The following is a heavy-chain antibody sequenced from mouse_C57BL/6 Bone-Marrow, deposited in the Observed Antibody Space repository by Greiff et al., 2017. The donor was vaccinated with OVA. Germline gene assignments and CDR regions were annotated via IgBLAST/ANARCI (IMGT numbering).Heavy chain of an antibody. CDR2: INPSTGGT. Sequence: VQLQQSGPELVKPGASVKISCKASGYSFTGYYMNWVKQSPEKSLEWIGEINPSTGGTTYNQKFKAKATLTVDKSSSTAYMQLKSLTSEDSAVYCCARGGTFTTVVAPFDYWGQGTTLTVSS. D-gene: IGHD1-1*01. CDR1: GYSFTGYY. CDR3: ARGGTFTTVVAPFDY. J-gene: IGHJ2*01. V-gene: IGHV1-42*01.